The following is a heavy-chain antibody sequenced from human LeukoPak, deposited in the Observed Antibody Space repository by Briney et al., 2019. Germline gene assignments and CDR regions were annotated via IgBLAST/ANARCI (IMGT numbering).Heavy chain of an antibody. CDR2: IYYSGST. CDR1: GGSISSYY. V-gene: IGHV4-59*12. J-gene: IGHJ6*02. D-gene: IGHD2-15*01. CDR3: ARVAYCSGGSCYRPYYYGMDV. Sequence: TSETLSLTCTVSGGSISSYYWSWIRQPPGTGLEWIGYIYYSGSTNYNPSLKSRVTISVDTSKDQFSLKLSSVTAADTAVYYCARVAYCSGGSCYRPYYYGMDVWGQGTTVTVSS.